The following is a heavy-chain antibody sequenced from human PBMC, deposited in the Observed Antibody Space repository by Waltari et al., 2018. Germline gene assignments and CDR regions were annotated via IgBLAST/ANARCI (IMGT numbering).Heavy chain of an antibody. CDR1: GYTFTRYA. Sequence: QVQLVQSGAEVKKPGASVKVSCKASGYTFTRYAMHWVRQAPGQRLEWMGWINAGNGNTKYSQKFQGRVTITRDTSASTAYMELSSLRSEDTAVYYCARQVVVPAAIRWFDPWGQGTLVTVSS. CDR2: INAGNGNT. J-gene: IGHJ5*02. V-gene: IGHV1-3*01. D-gene: IGHD2-2*01. CDR3: ARQVVVPAAIRWFDP.